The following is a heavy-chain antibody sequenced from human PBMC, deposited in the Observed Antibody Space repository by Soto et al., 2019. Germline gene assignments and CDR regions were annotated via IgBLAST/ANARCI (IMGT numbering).Heavy chain of an antibody. CDR2: ISGSGGST. D-gene: IGHD2-15*01. CDR3: AKHRYCSGGSCYFLIGY. J-gene: IGHJ4*02. V-gene: IGHV3-23*01. Sequence: GGSLRLSCAASGFTFSSYAMIWVRQAPGKGLEWVSAISGSGGSTYYADSVKGRFTISRDNSKNTLYLQMNSLRAEDTAVYYCAKHRYCSGGSCYFLIGYWGQGTLVTVSS. CDR1: GFTFSSYA.